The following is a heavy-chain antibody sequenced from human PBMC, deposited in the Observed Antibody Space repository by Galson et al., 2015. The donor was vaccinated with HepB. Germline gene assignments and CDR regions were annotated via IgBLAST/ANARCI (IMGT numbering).Heavy chain of an antibody. Sequence: QSGAEVKKPGESLKIACKGSGYYFSHFWIGWVRQMPGRGLEWMGIIYPGDSDTRYNPSFEGHVTIPADKSISPAYLQWTNLKASDTGFYYCARRPREAGAVDYWGQGTLVTVSS. V-gene: IGHV5-51*03. CDR2: IYPGDSDT. D-gene: IGHD6-13*01. CDR1: GYYFSHFW. J-gene: IGHJ4*02. CDR3: ARRPREAGAVDY.